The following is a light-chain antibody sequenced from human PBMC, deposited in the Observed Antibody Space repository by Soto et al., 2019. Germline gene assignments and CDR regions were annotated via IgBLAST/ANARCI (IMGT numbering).Light chain of an antibody. Sequence: DIQMTQSPSTLSASVGDRVTITCRASQSISDWLAWYQQKPGKAPKLLIYDISNLEIGVPSRFSGSGSGTEFTLTIDGLEPEDFAVYYCQQYGYSPITFGQGTRLEIK. CDR2: DIS. J-gene: IGKJ5*01. CDR1: QSISDW. V-gene: IGKV1-5*01. CDR3: QQYGYSPIT.